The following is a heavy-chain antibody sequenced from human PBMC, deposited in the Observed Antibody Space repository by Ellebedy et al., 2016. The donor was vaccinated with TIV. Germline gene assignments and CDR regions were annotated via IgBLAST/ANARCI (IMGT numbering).Heavy chain of an antibody. V-gene: IGHV3-48*02. Sequence: GESLKISCAASGFTFSSYSMNWVRQAPGKGLEWVSYISSSSSIIYYADSVKGRFTISRDNAKNSLYLQMNSLIDDDTAVYYCARTIVDPSDYWGQGTLVTVSS. J-gene: IGHJ4*02. CDR1: GFTFSSYS. CDR3: ARTIVDPSDY. D-gene: IGHD3-10*01. CDR2: ISSSSSII.